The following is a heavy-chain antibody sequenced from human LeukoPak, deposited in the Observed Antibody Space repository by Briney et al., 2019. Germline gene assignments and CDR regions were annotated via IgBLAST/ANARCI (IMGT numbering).Heavy chain of an antibody. J-gene: IGHJ4*02. CDR1: GFTFRTDW. V-gene: IGHV3-7*01. Sequence: PTGGSLRLSCVASGFTFRTDWMSWVRQAPGEGPEWVASIKDDGSEIYYVDSVRGRFTISRDNAKNSLYLQMNSLRAEDTAVYYCAREWNWGQGSLVTVSS. CDR3: AREWN. CDR2: IKDDGSEI.